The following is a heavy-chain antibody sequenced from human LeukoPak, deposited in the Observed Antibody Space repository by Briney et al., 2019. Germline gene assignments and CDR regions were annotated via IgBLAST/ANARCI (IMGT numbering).Heavy chain of an antibody. CDR3: ARDYSNAPDAFDI. D-gene: IGHD4-11*01. CDR2: ISSSSSYI. V-gene: IGHV3-21*01. Sequence: PGGSLRLSCAASGFTFSSYSMNWVRQAPGEGLEWVSAISSSSSYISYADSVKGRFTISRDNAKNSLYLQMNSLRAEDTAVYYCARDYSNAPDAFDIWGQGTMVTVSS. J-gene: IGHJ3*02. CDR1: GFTFSSYS.